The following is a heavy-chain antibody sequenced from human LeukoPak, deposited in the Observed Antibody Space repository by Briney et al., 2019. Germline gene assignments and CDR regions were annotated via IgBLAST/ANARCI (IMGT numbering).Heavy chain of an antibody. CDR1: GYTFTSYG. V-gene: IGHV1-18*01. Sequence: GASVKVSCKASGYTFTSYGISWVRQAPGQGLGWMGWISAYNGNTNYAQKLQGRVTMTTDTSTSTAYMELRSLRSDDTAVYYCARAETPIPYCSGGSCYSQWFDPWGQGTLVTVSS. D-gene: IGHD2-15*01. CDR2: ISAYNGNT. J-gene: IGHJ5*02. CDR3: ARAETPIPYCSGGSCYSQWFDP.